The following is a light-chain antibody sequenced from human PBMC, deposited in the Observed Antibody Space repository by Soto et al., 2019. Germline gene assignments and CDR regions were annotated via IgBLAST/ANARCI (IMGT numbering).Light chain of an antibody. V-gene: IGLV1-40*01. J-gene: IGLJ3*02. CDR1: SSNIGAGYE. CDR3: LAYDSSLGVV. CDR2: GTN. Sequence: QSVLTQPPSVSGAPGQRVTISCTGSSSNIGAGYEVHWYQQLPGTAPKLLIYGTNNRPSGVPDRISGSKSGTSVSLAITGLRAEDEADYYCLAYDSSLGVVFGGGTKLTVL.